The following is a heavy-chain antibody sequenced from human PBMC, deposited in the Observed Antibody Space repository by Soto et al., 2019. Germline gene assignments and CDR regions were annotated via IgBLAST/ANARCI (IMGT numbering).Heavy chain of an antibody. J-gene: IGHJ5*02. CDR3: ARDLGHTIFGVVIPTNWFDP. Sequence: GGSLRLSCAASGFTFSSYSMNWVRQAPGKGLEWVSYISSSSSTIYYADSVKGRFTISRDNAKNSLYLQMNSLRAEDTAVYYCARDLGHTIFGVVIPTNWFDPWGQGTLVTVSS. V-gene: IGHV3-48*04. D-gene: IGHD3-3*01. CDR2: ISSSSSTI. CDR1: GFTFSSYS.